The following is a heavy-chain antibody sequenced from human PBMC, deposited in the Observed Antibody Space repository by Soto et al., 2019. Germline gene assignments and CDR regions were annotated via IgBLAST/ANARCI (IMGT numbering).Heavy chain of an antibody. CDR2: IYHSGST. V-gene: IGHV4-39*01. CDR1: GGSISISSYY. CDR3: ARHGGSSWWLYFDS. D-gene: IGHD6-13*01. Sequence: QLRLQESGPGLVKPSETLSLTCTVSGGSISISSYYWGWIRQPPGKGLEWIGSIYHSGSTYYTPSLHSRVTISVDTSKNQFSLNLSSVNAADTAVYYCARHGGSSWWLYFDSWGQGTLVTVSS. J-gene: IGHJ4*02.